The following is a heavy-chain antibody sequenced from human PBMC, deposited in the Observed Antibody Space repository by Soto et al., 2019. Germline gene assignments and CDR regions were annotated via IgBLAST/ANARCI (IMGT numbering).Heavy chain of an antibody. CDR2: ISAYNGNT. J-gene: IGHJ6*03. CDR3: ARDSDEGGYYYYYYMDV. V-gene: IGHV1-18*01. Sequence: QVQLVQSGAEVKKPGASVKVSCKASGYTFTSYGISWVRQAPGQGLEWMGGISAYNGNTNYAQKLQGRVTMTTDTSTSTAYIELRSLRSDDTAVYYFARDSDEGGYYYYYYMDVWSKGTTVTVSS. CDR1: GYTFTSYG.